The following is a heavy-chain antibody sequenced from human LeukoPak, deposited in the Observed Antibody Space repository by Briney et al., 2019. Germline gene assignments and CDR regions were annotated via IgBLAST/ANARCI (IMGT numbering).Heavy chain of an antibody. V-gene: IGHV1-18*01. CDR3: ARDRWYSRNWNDAVDI. CDR2: ISSYNGNT. J-gene: IGHJ3*02. Sequence: ASVKVSCKASGYTFSNYGISWVRQAPGQGLEWMGWISSYNGNTNFAQKLQGRVTLTTDTSTSTAYMELRSLRSDDTAVYYCARDRWYSRNWNDAVDIWGQGTMVTVSS. D-gene: IGHD6-13*01. CDR1: GYTFSNYG.